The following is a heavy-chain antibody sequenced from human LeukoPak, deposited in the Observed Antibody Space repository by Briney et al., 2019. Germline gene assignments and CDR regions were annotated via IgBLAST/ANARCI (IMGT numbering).Heavy chain of an antibody. J-gene: IGHJ6*02. CDR2: IRSKANSYAT. V-gene: IGHV3-73*01. CDR1: GFTFSDSA. CDR3: TRHLGWELLVDYYYGMDV. Sequence: GGSLRLSCAASGFTFSDSAMHWVCQASGKGLEWVGRIRSKANSYATAYAASVKGRFTISRDDSKNTAYLQMNSLKTEDTAVYYCTRHLGWELLVDYYYGMDVWGQGTTVTVSS. D-gene: IGHD1-26*01.